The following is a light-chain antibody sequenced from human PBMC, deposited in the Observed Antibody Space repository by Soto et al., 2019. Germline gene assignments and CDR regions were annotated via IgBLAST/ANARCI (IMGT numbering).Light chain of an antibody. CDR3: SSYTGSGTDV. CDR2: DVS. Sequence: QSVLTQPASVSGSPGQSITISCTGTSSDVGGYNYVSWYQQHPGKAPKLMIYDVSNRSSGVSDRFSGSKSGDTASLTISGLQAEDEADYYCSSYTGSGTDVFGTGTKVTVL. J-gene: IGLJ1*01. V-gene: IGLV2-14*01. CDR1: SSDVGGYNY.